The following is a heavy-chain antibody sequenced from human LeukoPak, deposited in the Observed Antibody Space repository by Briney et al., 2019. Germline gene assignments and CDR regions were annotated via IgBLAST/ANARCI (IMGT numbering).Heavy chain of an antibody. V-gene: IGHV3-11*01. CDR3: ARDYYDSSGFNYGMDV. CDR2: ISSSGSTI. J-gene: IGHJ6*02. Sequence: GGSLRLSCAASGFTFSGYYMSWIRQAPGKGLEWVSYISSSGSTIYYADSVKGRFTISRDNAKNSLYLQMNSLRAEDTAVYYCARDYYDSSGFNYGMDVWGQGTTVTVSS. CDR1: GFTFSGYY. D-gene: IGHD3-22*01.